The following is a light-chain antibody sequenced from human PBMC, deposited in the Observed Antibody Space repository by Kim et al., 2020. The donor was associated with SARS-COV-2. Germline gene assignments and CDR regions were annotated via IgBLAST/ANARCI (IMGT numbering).Light chain of an antibody. CDR3: QVWDSSTVV. CDR1: NIVSKN. V-gene: IGLV3-9*01. J-gene: IGLJ2*01. CDR2: RDN. Sequence: ALGKSARITCRETNIVSKNVHWYPQKPGQAPVLVIYRDNGRPSGIPERFSDSNSVNTATLTISRAQAGDEGDYYCQVWDSSTVVFGGGTQLTVL.